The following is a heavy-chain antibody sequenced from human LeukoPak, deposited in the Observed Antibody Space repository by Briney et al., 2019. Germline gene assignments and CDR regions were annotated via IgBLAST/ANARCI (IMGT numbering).Heavy chain of an antibody. CDR1: GFTFSSYN. V-gene: IGHV3-21*01. Sequence: PGGSLRLSCAASGFTFSSYNMDWVRQAPGKGLEWVSFIDSSSRYIYQADSVKGRFTISRDNAKSSVLLQMNSLRAEDTAVYYCARVGGHCTSTSCPPPDYWGQGTLVTVSS. D-gene: IGHD2-2*01. J-gene: IGHJ4*02. CDR2: IDSSSRYI. CDR3: ARVGGHCTSTSCPPPDY.